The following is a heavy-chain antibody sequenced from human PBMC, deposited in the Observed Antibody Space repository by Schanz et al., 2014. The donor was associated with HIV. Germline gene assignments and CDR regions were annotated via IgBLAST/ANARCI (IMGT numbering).Heavy chain of an antibody. J-gene: IGHJ6*02. V-gene: IGHV1-8*01. Sequence: QVQLVQSGAEVKNPGASVKVSCKASGYTFSSYDINWVRQATGQGLEWMGWMNPNSGHTGYAQKFQGRVDMTRTTSISTAYMELSRLRSDDTAVYYCASDLSVYSSSSSVWGQGTTVTVSS. D-gene: IGHD6-13*01. CDR2: MNPNSGHT. CDR1: GYTFSSYD. CDR3: ASDLSVYSSSSSV.